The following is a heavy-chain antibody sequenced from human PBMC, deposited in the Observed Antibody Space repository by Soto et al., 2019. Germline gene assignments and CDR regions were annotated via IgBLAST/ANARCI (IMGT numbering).Heavy chain of an antibody. CDR2: IIPLLDIT. J-gene: IGHJ5*02. CDR1: GGTFSNDI. D-gene: IGHD6-13*01. Sequence: SVKVSCKASGGTFSNDIITWVRQAPGQGLEWMGRIIPLLDITNYAQKLQGRVTMTTDTSTSTAYMELSSLRSEDTAVYYCARGPLSSSWYRWFDPWGQGTLVTVSS. CDR3: ARGPLSSSWYRWFDP. V-gene: IGHV1-69*02.